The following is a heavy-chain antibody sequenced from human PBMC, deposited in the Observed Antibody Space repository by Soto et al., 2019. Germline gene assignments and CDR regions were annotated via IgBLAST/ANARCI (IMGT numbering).Heavy chain of an antibody. Sequence: QVQLVESGGGVVQPGRSLRLSCAASGFTFSSYAMHWVRQAPGKGLEWVAVISYDGSNKYYADSVKGRFTISRDNSKNTLYLQMNSLRAEDTAVYYCATSLIVVVVAATPGEYFQHWGQGTLVTVSS. CDR3: ATSLIVVVVAATPGEYFQH. CDR2: ISYDGSNK. D-gene: IGHD2-15*01. CDR1: GFTFSSYA. J-gene: IGHJ1*01. V-gene: IGHV3-30-3*01.